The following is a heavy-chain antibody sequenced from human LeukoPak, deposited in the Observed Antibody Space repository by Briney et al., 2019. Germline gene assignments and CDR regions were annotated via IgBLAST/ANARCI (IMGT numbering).Heavy chain of an antibody. V-gene: IGHV4-38-2*02. CDR3: ARYDVWGSYRAFDY. Sequence: SETLSLTCTVSGYSISSGYYWGWIRPPPGKGLEWIGSIYHSGSTYYNPSLKSRVTISVDTSKNQFSLKLSSVTAADTAVYYCARYDVWGSYRAFDYWGQGTLVTVS. D-gene: IGHD3-16*02. J-gene: IGHJ4*02. CDR1: GYSISSGYY. CDR2: IYHSGST.